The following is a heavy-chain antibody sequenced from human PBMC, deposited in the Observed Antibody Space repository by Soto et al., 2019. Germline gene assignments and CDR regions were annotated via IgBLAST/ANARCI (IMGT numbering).Heavy chain of an antibody. CDR3: WRHDKTALPPLDS. CDR1: GDGDTFSNYG. D-gene: IGHD1-1*01. V-gene: IGHV1-69*06. CDR2: TIPAFGTA. J-gene: IGHJ4*02. Sequence: QVHLVQSGAEVKNPGSAVKVSCKVSGDGDTFSNYGLNWLRQAPGQGLEWMGGTIPAFGTANYAQKFQGRVTIPADTSTTTAYMELSSLRSDDTAVYYCWRHDKTALPPLDSWGQGTLVSVSS.